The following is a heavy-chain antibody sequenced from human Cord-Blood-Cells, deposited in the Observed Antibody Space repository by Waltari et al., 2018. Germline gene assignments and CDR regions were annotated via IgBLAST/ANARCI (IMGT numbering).Heavy chain of an antibody. J-gene: IGHJ2*01. Sequence: QVQLQESGPGLVKPSETLSLTCAVSGYSISSGYYWGWIRQPPGKGLEWIGSIYHSGSTYYNPSLKSRVTISVDTSKNQCSLKLSSVTAADTAVYYCASIGTRHWYFDLWGRGTLVTVSS. CDR1: GYSISSGYY. CDR3: ASIGTRHWYFDL. CDR2: IYHSGST. D-gene: IGHD6-6*01. V-gene: IGHV4-38-2*01.